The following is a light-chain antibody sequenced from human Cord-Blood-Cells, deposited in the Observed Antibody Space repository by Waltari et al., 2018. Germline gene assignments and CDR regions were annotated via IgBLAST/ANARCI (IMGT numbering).Light chain of an antibody. CDR2: EGS. CDR3: CSYAGSSTL. CDR1: STDVGSYIL. Sequence: QSALTQPASVSGSPGQSLTISCTGTSTDVGSYILVSWYQQHPGKAPKLMIYEGSKRPSGVSNRFSGSKSGNTASLTISGLQAEDEADYYCCSYAGSSTLFGGGTKLTVL. J-gene: IGLJ2*01. V-gene: IGLV2-23*01.